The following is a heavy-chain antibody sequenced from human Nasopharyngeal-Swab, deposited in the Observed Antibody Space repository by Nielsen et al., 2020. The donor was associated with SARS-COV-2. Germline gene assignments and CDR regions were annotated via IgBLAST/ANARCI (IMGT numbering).Heavy chain of an antibody. CDR2: IDFDGSNT. CDR1: EFTLRNHW. D-gene: IGHD3-3*01. Sequence: GESLKISCTPSEFTLRNHWMHWVRLTPGKGLVWASGIDFDGSNTFYADSVKGRFTISRDNAKNSLYLQMNSLRAEDTAVYYCARDARLTIFGVDPPGYYGMDVWGQGTTVTVSS. J-gene: IGHJ6*02. CDR3: ARDARLTIFGVDPPGYYGMDV. V-gene: IGHV3-74*01.